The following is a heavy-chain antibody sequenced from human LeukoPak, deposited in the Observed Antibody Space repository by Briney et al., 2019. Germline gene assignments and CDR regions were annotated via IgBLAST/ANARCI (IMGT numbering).Heavy chain of an antibody. CDR1: GFTFSSYA. Sequence: GGSLRLSCAASGFTFSSYAMHWVRQAPGKGLEWVAVISYDGSNKYYADSVKGRFTISRDNSKNTLYLQMNSLRAEDTAVYYCARGTSIVVVVAASPLFDYWGQGTLVTVSS. CDR2: ISYDGSNK. J-gene: IGHJ4*02. V-gene: IGHV3-30*04. D-gene: IGHD2-15*01. CDR3: ARGTSIVVVVAASPLFDY.